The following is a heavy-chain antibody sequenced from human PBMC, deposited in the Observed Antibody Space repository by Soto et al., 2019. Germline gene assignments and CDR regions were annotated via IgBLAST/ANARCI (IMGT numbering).Heavy chain of an antibody. CDR1: GYTFTSYG. CDR2: ISAYNGNT. V-gene: IGHV1-18*04. J-gene: IGHJ6*02. Sequence: ASVKVSFKASGYTFTSYGISWVRQAPGQGLEWMGCISAYNGNTNYAQKLQGRVTMTTDTSTSTAYMELRSLRSDDTAVYYCARDPISRLWLRERYYYYGMDVWGQGTTVTVSS. D-gene: IGHD5-18*01. CDR3: ARDPISRLWLRERYYYYGMDV.